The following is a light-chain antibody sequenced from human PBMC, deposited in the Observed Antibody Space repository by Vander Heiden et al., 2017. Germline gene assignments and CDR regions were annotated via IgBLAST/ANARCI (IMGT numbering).Light chain of an antibody. CDR2: DAS. J-gene: IGKJ2*01. CDR1: QDINNY. V-gene: IGKV1-33*01. CDR3: QQYDNLPRT. Sequence: MTQSPSSLSASVGDRVTITCQASQDINNYLNWYQQKPGKAPKLLIYDASNLETGAPSRFSGSGSGTDFTFTISSLQPEDIATYYCQQYDNLPRTFGQGTKLEIK.